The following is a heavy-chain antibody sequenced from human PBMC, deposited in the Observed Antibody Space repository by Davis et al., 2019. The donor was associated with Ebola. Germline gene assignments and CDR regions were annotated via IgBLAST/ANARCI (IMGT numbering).Heavy chain of an antibody. CDR1: GGSISSYY. J-gene: IGHJ6*02. Sequence: SETLSLTCTVSGGSISSYYWSWIRQPPGKGLEWIGYIYYSGSTNYNPSLKSRVTISVDTSKNQFSLKLSSVTAADTAVYYCARHGQIWFGELLYYYYGMDVWGQGTTVTVSS. D-gene: IGHD3-10*01. V-gene: IGHV4-59*08. CDR2: IYYSGST. CDR3: ARHGQIWFGELLYYYYGMDV.